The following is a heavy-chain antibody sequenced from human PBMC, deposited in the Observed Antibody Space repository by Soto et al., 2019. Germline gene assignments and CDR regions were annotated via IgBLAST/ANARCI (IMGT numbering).Heavy chain of an antibody. CDR3: ARDFTGWPPDGVDS. CDR2: IYPGGVNI. D-gene: IGHD3-16*01. Sequence: ASVKVSCKAIGYSFTSHYMHWVRQAPGQGLEWMGTIYPGGVNIGYAQKFKGRVTMTKDTSTSTVYMELGSLTSDDTAVYYCARDFTGWPPDGVDSWGQGTLVTVS. V-gene: IGHV1-46*01. J-gene: IGHJ4*02. CDR1: GYSFTSHY.